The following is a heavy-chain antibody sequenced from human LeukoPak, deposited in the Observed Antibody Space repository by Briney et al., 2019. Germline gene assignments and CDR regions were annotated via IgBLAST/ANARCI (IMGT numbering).Heavy chain of an antibody. D-gene: IGHD4-17*01. J-gene: IGHJ4*02. Sequence: GASVKVSCKASGGTFSSYAISWVRQAPGQGLEWMGRIIPILGIANYAQKFQGRVTITADKSTSTAYMELSSLKSEDTAVYYCARDSPDYGDYVGVYDYWGQGTLVTVSS. CDR1: GGTFSSYA. CDR3: ARDSPDYGDYVGVYDY. CDR2: IIPILGIA. V-gene: IGHV1-69*04.